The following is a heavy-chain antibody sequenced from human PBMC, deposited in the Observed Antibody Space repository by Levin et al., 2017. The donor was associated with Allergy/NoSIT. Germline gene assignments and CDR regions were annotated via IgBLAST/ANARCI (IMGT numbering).Heavy chain of an antibody. J-gene: IGHJ4*02. D-gene: IGHD1-1*01. Sequence: KTSETLSLTCAASGFTFSSYSMNWVRQAPGKGLEWVSSISSSSTYISYADSVKGRFTISRDNAKNSLYLQMNSLRAEDTAVYYCARDSRLEPKGGDYWGQGTLVTVSS. V-gene: IGHV3-21*01. CDR3: ARDSRLEPKGGDY. CDR2: ISSSSTYI. CDR1: GFTFSSYS.